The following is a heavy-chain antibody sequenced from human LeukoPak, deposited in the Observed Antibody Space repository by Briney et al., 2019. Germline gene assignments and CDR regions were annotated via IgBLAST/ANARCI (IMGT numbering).Heavy chain of an antibody. J-gene: IGHJ3*02. D-gene: IGHD3-3*01. CDR2: IIPIFGTA. Sequence: GASVKVSCKASGYTFTSYGISWVRQAPGQGLEWMGGIIPIFGTANYAQKFQGRVTITADEPTSTAYMELSSLRSEDTAVYYCARVSQSYDFWSGYSFTDAFDIWGQGTMVTVSS. CDR3: ARVSQSYDFWSGYSFTDAFDI. V-gene: IGHV1-69*13. CDR1: GYTFTSYG.